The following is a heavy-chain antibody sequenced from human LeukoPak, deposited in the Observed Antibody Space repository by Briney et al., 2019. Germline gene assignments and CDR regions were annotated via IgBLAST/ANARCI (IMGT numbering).Heavy chain of an antibody. CDR3: ARESRWSGWETYNWFDP. J-gene: IGHJ5*02. D-gene: IGHD6-19*01. V-gene: IGHV3-21*01. CDR2: ISSRSSYI. Sequence: PGGSLRLSCAASGFTFSSYSMNWVRQAPGKGLEWVSSISSRSSYIYYADSVKGRFTISRDNAKNSLYLQMNSLRAEDTAVYYWARESRWSGWETYNWFDPWGQGTLVTVSP. CDR1: GFTFSSYS.